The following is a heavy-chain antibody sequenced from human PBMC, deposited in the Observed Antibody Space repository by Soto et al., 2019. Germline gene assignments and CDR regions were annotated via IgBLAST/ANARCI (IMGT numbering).Heavy chain of an antibody. V-gene: IGHV4-59*01. CDR3: ARLEYSSGWYRFGY. CDR1: GGSISSYY. D-gene: IGHD6-19*01. J-gene: IGHJ4*02. Sequence: PSETLSLTCTVSGGSISSYYWSWIRQPPGMGLEWIGYIYSSGSTNYSPSLKSRVTISVDTSKNQFSLKLSSVTAADTAVYYCARLEYSSGWYRFGYWGQGTLVTVSS. CDR2: IYSSGST.